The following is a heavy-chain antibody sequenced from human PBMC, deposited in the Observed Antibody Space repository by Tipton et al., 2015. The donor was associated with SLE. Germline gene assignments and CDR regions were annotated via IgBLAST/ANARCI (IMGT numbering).Heavy chain of an antibody. V-gene: IGHV4-59*11. CDR3: ARRGQQLTTSYYYYYYMDV. CDR1: GGSISSHY. Sequence: TLSLTCTVSGGSISSHYWSWIRQPPGKGLEWIGYIYYSGSTNYNPSLKSRVTISVDTSKNQFSLKLSSVTAADTAVYYCARRGQQLTTSYYYYYYMDVWGKGTTATVSS. D-gene: IGHD6-13*01. CDR2: IYYSGST. J-gene: IGHJ6*03.